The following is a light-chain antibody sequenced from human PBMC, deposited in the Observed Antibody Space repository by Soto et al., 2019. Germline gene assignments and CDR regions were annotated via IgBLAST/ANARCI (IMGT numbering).Light chain of an antibody. J-gene: IGKJ3*01. CDR1: ENISPY. Sequence: DIQMTQSPSSLSASVGDSVTITCRASENISPYLNWYQHKPGKAPQLLIYSTSSLHSGVSSRFSGRGSGAVFTLTINSLRPEDLATYYCQQSYSFPFTFGPGTKVEIK. CDR3: QQSYSFPFT. V-gene: IGKV1-39*01. CDR2: STS.